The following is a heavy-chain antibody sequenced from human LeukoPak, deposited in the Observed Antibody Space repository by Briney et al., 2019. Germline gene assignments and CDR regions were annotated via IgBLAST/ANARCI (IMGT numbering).Heavy chain of an antibody. D-gene: IGHD5-18*01. Sequence: GGSLRLSCAASGFTFSDYYTSWIRQAPGKGLEWVSYISSSGSTIYYADSVKGRFTISRDNAKNSLYLQMDSLRAEDTAVYYCARNSYGDKYYFDYWGQGTLVTVSS. V-gene: IGHV3-11*01. CDR3: ARNSYGDKYYFDY. CDR1: GFTFSDYY. J-gene: IGHJ4*02. CDR2: ISSSGSTI.